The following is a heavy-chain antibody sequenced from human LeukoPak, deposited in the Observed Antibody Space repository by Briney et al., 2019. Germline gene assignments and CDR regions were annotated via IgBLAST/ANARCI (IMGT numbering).Heavy chain of an antibody. CDR2: ISGSGGST. D-gene: IGHD2-15*01. V-gene: IGHV3-23*01. Sequence: GGSLRLSCAASGFTFSSYAMSWVRQAPGKGLEWVSAISGSGGSTYYADSVKGRFTISRDNSKNTLYLQMNSLRAEDTAVYYYAKDLGYCSGGSCYSDAFDIWGQGTMVTVSS. CDR1: GFTFSSYA. J-gene: IGHJ3*02. CDR3: AKDLGYCSGGSCYSDAFDI.